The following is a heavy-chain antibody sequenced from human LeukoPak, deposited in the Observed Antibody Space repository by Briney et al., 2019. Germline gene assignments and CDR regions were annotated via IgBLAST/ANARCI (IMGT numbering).Heavy chain of an antibody. CDR3: CRDREWSLDY. CDR1: GFTFGDYA. Sequence: GGSLRLSCTASGFTFGDYAMSWVRQAPGKGLEWVGFIRSKAYGGTTEYAASVKGRFTISRDDSKSIAYLQMDSLKTEDTAVYYCCRDREWSLDYWGQGTLVTVSS. D-gene: IGHD3-3*01. CDR2: IRSKAYGGTT. V-gene: IGHV3-49*04. J-gene: IGHJ4*02.